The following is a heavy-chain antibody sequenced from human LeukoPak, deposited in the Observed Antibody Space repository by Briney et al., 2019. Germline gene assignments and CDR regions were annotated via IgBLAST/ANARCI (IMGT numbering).Heavy chain of an antibody. D-gene: IGHD6-19*01. J-gene: IGHJ4*02. CDR2: IYPGDSDT. V-gene: IGHV5-51*01. Sequence: PGESLKIACKGSGYNFTNYWIGWVRQVPGKGLEWLGIIYPGDSDTRYSPSFQGQLTISADKSISTAFLQWRSLRASDSALYYCARHVRPRYSSVWTSDSWGQGTLVTASS. CDR1: GYNFTNYW. CDR3: ARHVRPRYSSVWTSDS.